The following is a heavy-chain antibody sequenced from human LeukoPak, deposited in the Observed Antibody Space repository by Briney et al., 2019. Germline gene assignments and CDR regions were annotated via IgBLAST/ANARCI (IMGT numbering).Heavy chain of an antibody. CDR3: ARVQRGIAAAAGGYYYYMDV. CDR2: IYDSGST. J-gene: IGHJ6*03. Sequence: PSETLSLTCTVSGGSISSSSYYWGWVRQPPGKGLEWIGSIYDSGSTYYNPSLKSRVTISVDTSNNQFSLKLSSVTAADTAVYYCARVQRGIAAAAGGYYYYMDVWGKGTTVTVSS. V-gene: IGHV4-39*07. D-gene: IGHD6-13*01. CDR1: GGSISSSSYY.